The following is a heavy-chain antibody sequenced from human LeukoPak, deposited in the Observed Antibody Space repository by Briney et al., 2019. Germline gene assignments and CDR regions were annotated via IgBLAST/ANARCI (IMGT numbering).Heavy chain of an antibody. CDR2: ISSSSSTR. CDR1: GFTFSTYS. V-gene: IGHV3-48*01. D-gene: IGHD3-3*01. J-gene: IGHJ4*02. Sequence: GGSLRLSCAASGFTFSTYSMNWVRQAPGEGLEWVSYISSSSSTRYYADSVKGRFTISRDNAKNSLYLQMNSLRAEDTAVYYCARDLPMFWSGYYMGPHYFDYWGQGTLVTVSS. CDR3: ARDLPMFWSGYYMGPHYFDY.